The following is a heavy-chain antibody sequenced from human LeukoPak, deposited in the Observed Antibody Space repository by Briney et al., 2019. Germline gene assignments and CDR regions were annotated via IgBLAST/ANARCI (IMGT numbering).Heavy chain of an antibody. CDR3: ARDGGYGSGSYYLHY. D-gene: IGHD3-10*01. CDR1: GGSISSGGYY. J-gene: IGHJ4*02. CDR2: IYYSGST. Sequence: TASETLSLTCTVSGGSISSGGYYWNWIRQHPGKGLEWIGYIYYSGSTYYNPSLKSRITISVDTSKNQFSLKLSSVTAADTAVYYCARDGGYGSGSYYLHYWGQGTLVTVSS. V-gene: IGHV4-31*03.